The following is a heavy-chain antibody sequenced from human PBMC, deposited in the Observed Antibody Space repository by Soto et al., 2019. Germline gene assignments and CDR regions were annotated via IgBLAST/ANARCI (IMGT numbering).Heavy chain of an antibody. D-gene: IGHD6-19*01. J-gene: IGHJ4*02. Sequence: PGGSLRLSCTASGFAFSQYGMSWVRQAPGKGLEWVSSIRSFDYRTNYADSVKGRFTISRDNSKSTLSLQMNSLRAEDTAVYYCQKDLASAWYEAFDHWGPGTLVTVSS. CDR3: QKDLASAWYEAFDH. CDR1: GFAFSQYG. V-gene: IGHV3-23*01. CDR2: IRSFDYRT.